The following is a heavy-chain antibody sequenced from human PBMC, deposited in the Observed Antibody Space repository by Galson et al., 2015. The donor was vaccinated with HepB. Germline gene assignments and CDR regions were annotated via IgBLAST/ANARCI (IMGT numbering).Heavy chain of an antibody. CDR3: ARDLGPYYYGSGSWYHWFDP. CDR2: ISSSGTYT. D-gene: IGHD3-10*01. V-gene: IGHV3-11*06. CDR1: GFTFSDYY. J-gene: IGHJ5*02. Sequence: SLRLSCAASGFTFSDYYMTWIRQTPGKGLEWVSDISSSGTYTNYVDSVKGRFTISRDNAKNSLYLQMNSLRAEDTAVYYCARDLGPYYYGSGSWYHWFDPWGQGTLVTVSS.